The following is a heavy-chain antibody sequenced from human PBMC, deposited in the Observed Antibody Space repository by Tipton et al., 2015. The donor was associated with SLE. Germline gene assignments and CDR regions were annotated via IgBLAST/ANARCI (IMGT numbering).Heavy chain of an antibody. Sequence: LRLSCTVSGGSISSYYWSWIRQPPGKGLEWIGFIYYSGSTYYNPSLKSRVTMSVDTSKNQFSLKLRSVTAADTAVYYCAKQVGAKAFDIWGQGTMVTVSS. J-gene: IGHJ3*02. CDR1: GGSISSYY. CDR3: AKQVGAKAFDI. V-gene: IGHV4-59*08. D-gene: IGHD1-26*01. CDR2: IYYSGST.